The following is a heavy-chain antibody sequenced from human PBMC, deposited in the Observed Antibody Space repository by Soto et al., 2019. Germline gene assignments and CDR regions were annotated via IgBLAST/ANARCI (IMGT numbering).Heavy chain of an antibody. CDR3: AGLDYLVGMDV. CDR1: GFVFNTFG. D-gene: IGHD4-17*01. V-gene: IGHV3-33*03. CDR2: IWYDGSKK. Sequence: GGSLILACAASGFVFNTFGMHWVRQAPGKGLEWVAGIWYDGSKKYYADSVQGRFTISRDNSRNTLFLQMSSLTAEDTAVYYYAGLDYLVGMDVWGQGTTVPVSS. J-gene: IGHJ6*02.